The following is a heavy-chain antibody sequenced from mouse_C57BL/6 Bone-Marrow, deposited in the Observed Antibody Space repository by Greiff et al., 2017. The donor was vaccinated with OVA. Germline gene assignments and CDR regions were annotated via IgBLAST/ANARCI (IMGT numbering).Heavy chain of an antibody. V-gene: IGHV1-50*01. J-gene: IGHJ1*03. Sequence: QVQLQQPGAELVKPGASVKLSCKASGYTFTSYWMQWVKQRPGQGLEWIGEIDPSDSYTNYNQKFKGKATLTVDTSSSTAYMQLSSLTSEDSAVYYCARRWLLRGGYFGVWGTGTTVTVSS. CDR1: GYTFTSYW. CDR3: ARRWLLRGGYFGV. CDR2: IDPSDSYT. D-gene: IGHD2-3*01.